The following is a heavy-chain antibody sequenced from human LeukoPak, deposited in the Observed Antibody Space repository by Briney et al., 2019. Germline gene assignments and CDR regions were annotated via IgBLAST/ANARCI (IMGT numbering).Heavy chain of an antibody. J-gene: IGHJ3*02. CDR2: ISYDGSNK. D-gene: IGHD6-19*01. CDR1: GFTFSSYA. V-gene: IGHV3-30-3*01. CDR3: ATPYSSGWSDAFDI. Sequence: GGSLRLSCAASGFTFSSYAMHWVRQAPGKGLEWVAVISYDGSNKYYADSVKGRFTISRDNSKNTLYLQMNSLRAEDTAVYYCATPYSSGWSDAFDIWGQGTMVTVSS.